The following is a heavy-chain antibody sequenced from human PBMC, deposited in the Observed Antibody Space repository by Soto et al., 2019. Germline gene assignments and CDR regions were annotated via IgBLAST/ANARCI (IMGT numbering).Heavy chain of an antibody. V-gene: IGHV3-21*01. CDR2: ISMSSSYI. J-gene: IGHJ4*02. CDR3: ARERGYSGYEFDY. D-gene: IGHD5-12*01. CDR1: GFTFSSYS. Sequence: EVQLVESGGGLVKPGGSLRLSCAASGFTFSSYSMNWVRQAPGKGLEWVSFISMSSSYIYYADSVKCRFTISRDNAKNSLYLQMNSLRAEDTAVYYCARERGYSGYEFDYWGQGTLVTVSS.